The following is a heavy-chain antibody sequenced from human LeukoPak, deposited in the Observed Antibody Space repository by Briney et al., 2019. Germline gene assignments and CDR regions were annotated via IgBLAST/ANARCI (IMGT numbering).Heavy chain of an antibody. D-gene: IGHD2-15*01. CDR3: ARDTGSGYCTGGRCRGAFDI. Sequence: GGSLRLSCAASGFTVSSNYMSWVRQAPGKGLEWVSVIYSGDNTYYADSVKGRFTISRDTPKNTLYLQMNSLRAEDTAVYYCARDTGSGYCTGGRCRGAFDIWGQGTKVTVSS. J-gene: IGHJ3*02. CDR1: GFTVSSNY. CDR2: IYSGDNT. V-gene: IGHV3-53*01.